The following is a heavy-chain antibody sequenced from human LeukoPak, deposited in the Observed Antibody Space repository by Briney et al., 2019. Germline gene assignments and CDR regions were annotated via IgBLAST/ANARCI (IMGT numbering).Heavy chain of an antibody. J-gene: IGHJ5*02. D-gene: IGHD1-26*01. CDR3: AKDVKRSGGSYYSTRGFDP. V-gene: IGHV3-23*01. CDR2: ISGSGGST. Sequence: GGSLRLSCAASGFTFSSYAMRWVRQAPGKGLEWVSAISGSGGSTYYADSVKGRFTISRDNSKNTLYLQMNSLRAEDTAVYYCAKDVKRSGGSYYSTRGFDPWGQGTLVTVSS. CDR1: GFTFSSYA.